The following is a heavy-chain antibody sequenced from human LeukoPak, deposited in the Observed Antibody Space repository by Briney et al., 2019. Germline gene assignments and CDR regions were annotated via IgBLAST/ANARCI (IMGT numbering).Heavy chain of an antibody. Sequence: PGGSLRLSCAASGFTFSSYAMHWVRQAPGKGLEWVAVISYDGSNKYYADSVKGRFTISRDNSKNTLYLQMNSLRAEDTAVYYCARGITSMVYYYMDVWGKGTTVTVSS. CDR1: GFTFSSYA. D-gene: IGHD3-16*01. J-gene: IGHJ6*03. CDR2: ISYDGSNK. CDR3: ARGITSMVYYYMDV. V-gene: IGHV3-30*04.